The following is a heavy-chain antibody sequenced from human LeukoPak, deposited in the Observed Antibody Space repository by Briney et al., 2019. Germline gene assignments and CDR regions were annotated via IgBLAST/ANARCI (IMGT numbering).Heavy chain of an antibody. CDR1: GFTCSGSA. Sequence: GGSLRLSCAASGFTCSGSAMHWVRQASGKGLEWVGRVRSKANSYATTYAASVKGRFTISRDDSKNTAYLQMNSLETEDTALYYCTSKDYWGQGTLVTVSS. J-gene: IGHJ4*02. CDR3: TSKDY. CDR2: VRSKANSYAT. V-gene: IGHV3-73*01.